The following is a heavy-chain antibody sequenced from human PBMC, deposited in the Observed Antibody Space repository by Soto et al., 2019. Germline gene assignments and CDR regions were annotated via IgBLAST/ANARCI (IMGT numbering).Heavy chain of an antibody. D-gene: IGHD2-2*01. Sequence: PSETLSLTCAVYGGSFSGYYWSWIRQPPGKGLEWIGEINHSGSTNYSPSLKSRVTISVDTSKNQFSLKLSSVTAADTAVYYCARETPHDIVVVPAGHEYGMDVWGQGTKVTVSS. CDR1: GGSFSGYY. V-gene: IGHV4-34*01. J-gene: IGHJ6*02. CDR2: INHSGST. CDR3: ARETPHDIVVVPAGHEYGMDV.